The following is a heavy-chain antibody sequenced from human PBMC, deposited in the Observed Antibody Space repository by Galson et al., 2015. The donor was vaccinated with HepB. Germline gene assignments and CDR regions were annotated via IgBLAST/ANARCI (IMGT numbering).Heavy chain of an antibody. D-gene: IGHD6-13*01. Sequence: SVKVSCKASGYTFTSYGISWVRQAPGQGLEWMGWISAYNGNTNYAQKLQGRVTMTTDTSTSTAYMELRSLRSDDTAVYYRARDGQQLVFYGMDVWGQGTTVTVSS. CDR1: GYTFTSYG. V-gene: IGHV1-18*04. CDR2: ISAYNGNT. J-gene: IGHJ6*02. CDR3: ARDGQQLVFYGMDV.